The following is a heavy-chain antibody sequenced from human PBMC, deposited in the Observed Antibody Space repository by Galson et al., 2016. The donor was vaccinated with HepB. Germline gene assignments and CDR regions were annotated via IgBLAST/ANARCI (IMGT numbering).Heavy chain of an antibody. Sequence: SLRLSCAASGFTFSSYAMSWVRQAPGEGLELVSAISGSGGSTYYAESVKGRFTLSRDNSKNTLYLQMNSLRADDTAVHYCAKVKTGGDYDCWCPDDWGRGTLVTVSA. CDR3: AKVKTGGDYDCWCPDD. CDR2: ISGSGGST. D-gene: IGHD3-3*01. J-gene: IGHJ4*02. V-gene: IGHV3-23*01. CDR1: GFTFSSYA.